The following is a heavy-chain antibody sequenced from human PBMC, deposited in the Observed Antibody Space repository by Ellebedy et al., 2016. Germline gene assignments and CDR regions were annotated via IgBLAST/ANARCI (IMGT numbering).Heavy chain of an antibody. CDR3: ARDPRVVVSYFDY. V-gene: IGHV3-74*01. CDR1: GFAFSSYW. D-gene: IGHD2-2*01. Sequence: GESLKISXAASGFAFSSYWMHWVRQGPGKGLVWVSRIHSDGSSTNYADSVKGRFTISRDNAKNTLYLQMNSLRAEDTAVYYCARDPRVVVSYFDYWGQGTLVSVSS. J-gene: IGHJ4*02. CDR2: IHSDGSST.